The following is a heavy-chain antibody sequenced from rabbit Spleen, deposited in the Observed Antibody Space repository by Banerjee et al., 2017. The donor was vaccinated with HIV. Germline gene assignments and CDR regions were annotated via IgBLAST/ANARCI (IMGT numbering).Heavy chain of an antibody. CDR3: ARDTSSSFSSYGMDL. J-gene: IGHJ6*01. Sequence: QSLEESGGDLVKPGASLTLTCTASGISFIRTYCMSWVRQAPGKGLEWIACIYSGSTNTTYYASWANGRFTISKTSSTTVTLQMTSLTAADTATYFCARDTSSSFSSYGMDLWGPGTLVTVS. CDR1: GISFIRTYC. D-gene: IGHD1-1*01. CDR2: IYSGSTNTT. V-gene: IGHV1S40*01.